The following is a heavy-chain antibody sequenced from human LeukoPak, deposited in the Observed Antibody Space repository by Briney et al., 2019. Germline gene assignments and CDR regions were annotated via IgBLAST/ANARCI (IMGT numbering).Heavy chain of an antibody. CDR1: GFTFSSYG. CDR2: ISYDGSNK. V-gene: IGHV3-30*18. J-gene: IGHJ6*04. CDR3: AKDERYFDWLLSDYYYYYGMDV. Sequence: GRSLRLSCAASGFTFSSYGMHWVRQAPGKGLEWVAVISYDGSNKYYADSVKGRFTISRDNSKNTLYLQMNSLRAEDTAVYYCAKDERYFDWLLSDYYYYYGMDVWGKGTTVTVSP. D-gene: IGHD3-9*01.